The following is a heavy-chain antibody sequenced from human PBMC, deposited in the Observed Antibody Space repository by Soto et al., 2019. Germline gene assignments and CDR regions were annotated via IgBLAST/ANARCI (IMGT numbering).Heavy chain of an antibody. CDR3: AREAGPDRWFDP. Sequence: SETLSLTCTVSGASISSYFWTWIRQPAGKGLDWIGRISTSGTTNYNPSLKSRVTMSVDTSKNHFSLNLSSVTAADTAVYYCAREAGPDRWFDPWGQGTLVNVS. D-gene: IGHD6-19*01. CDR1: GASISSYF. CDR2: ISTSGTT. V-gene: IGHV4-4*07. J-gene: IGHJ5*02.